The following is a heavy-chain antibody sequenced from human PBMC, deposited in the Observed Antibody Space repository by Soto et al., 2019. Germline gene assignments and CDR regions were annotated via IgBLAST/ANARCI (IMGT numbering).Heavy chain of an antibody. CDR2: IRGSGGNT. V-gene: IGHV3-23*01. CDR1: GFTFSTYA. CDR3: ARVKAQILSSGWYGGDDI. D-gene: IGHD6-19*01. J-gene: IGHJ3*02. Sequence: EVQLLESGGGLVQPGGSLRLSCAASGFTFSTYAMSWVRQAPGKGLEWVATIRGSGGNTHYADSEKGRFTTSRDNSENTVYLPMNSLRAEDTAVYYCARVKAQILSSGWYGGDDIWGHGTMVTVSS.